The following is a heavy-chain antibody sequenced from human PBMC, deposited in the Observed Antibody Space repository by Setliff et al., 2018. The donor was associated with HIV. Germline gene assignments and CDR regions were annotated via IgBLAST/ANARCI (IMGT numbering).Heavy chain of an antibody. D-gene: IGHD3-22*01. CDR2: INHSGIT. CDR1: GGSFSRDY. V-gene: IGHV4-34*01. Sequence: SETLSLTCAVYGGSFSRDYWTWIRQPPGKGPEWIGEINHSGITNYNSFMRSRVTISIDTSKNQFSLKLNSVPAADTAMFYCATGCLDSSGQKNFGSWGQGTLVTVSS. J-gene: IGHJ5*01. CDR3: ATGCLDSSGQKNFGS.